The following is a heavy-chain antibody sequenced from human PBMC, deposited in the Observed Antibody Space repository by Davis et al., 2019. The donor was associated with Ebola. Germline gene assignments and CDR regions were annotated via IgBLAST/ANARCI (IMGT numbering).Heavy chain of an antibody. CDR1: GGSFSGYY. J-gene: IGHJ4*02. Sequence: PSETLSLTCAVYGGSFSGYYWSWIRQPPGKGLEWIGEINHSGSTNYNPSLKSRVTISVDTSKNQFSLKLSSVTAADTAVYYCARGLEYSSLNYWGQGTLVTVSS. CDR2: INHSGST. V-gene: IGHV4-34*01. CDR3: ARGLEYSSLNY. D-gene: IGHD6-6*01.